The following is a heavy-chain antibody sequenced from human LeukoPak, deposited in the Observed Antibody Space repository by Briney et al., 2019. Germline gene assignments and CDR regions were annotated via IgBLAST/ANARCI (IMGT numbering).Heavy chain of an antibody. CDR3: AKAKDGFSGYDYLFDY. CDR1: GFSPRSSE. J-gene: IGHJ4*02. CDR2: INSADNVQ. V-gene: IGHV3-48*03. Sequence: GRSLRLSCAASGFSPRSSEMNWVRQAPGKGPEWVAHINSADNVQYYTDSVRGRFTMSRDNAKGLLFLQMNSLRDDDTAVYYCAKAKDGFSGYDYLFDYWGQGTLVTVSS. D-gene: IGHD5-12*01.